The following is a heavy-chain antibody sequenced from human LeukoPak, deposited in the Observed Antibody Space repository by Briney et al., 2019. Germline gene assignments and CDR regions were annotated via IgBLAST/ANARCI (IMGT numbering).Heavy chain of an antibody. CDR1: GFTFSNFA. J-gene: IGHJ5*02. D-gene: IGHD3-22*01. V-gene: IGHV3-74*01. CDR3: ARVLSGSWDWFDP. CDR2: INTDGGRI. Sequence: GGSLRLSCAASGFTFSNFAISWVCQAPGKGLVWVSRINTDGGRITYADSVKGRFTISRDNAMNTVYLQMNSLRAEDTAVYYCARVLSGSWDWFDPWGQGTLVTVSS.